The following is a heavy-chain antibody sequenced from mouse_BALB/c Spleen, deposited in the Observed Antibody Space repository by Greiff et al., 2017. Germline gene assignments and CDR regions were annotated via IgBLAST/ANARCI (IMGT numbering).Heavy chain of an antibody. V-gene: IGHV5-6-3*01. D-gene: IGHD1-1*01. Sequence: EVKLVESGGGLVQPGGSLKLSCAASGFTFSSYGMSWVRQTPDKRLELVATINSNGGSTYYPDSVKGRFTISRDNAKNTLYLQMSSLKSEDTAMYYSARHLRDYYAMDYWGQGTSVTVSS. J-gene: IGHJ4*01. CDR1: GFTFSSYG. CDR2: INSNGGST. CDR3: ARHLRDYYAMDY.